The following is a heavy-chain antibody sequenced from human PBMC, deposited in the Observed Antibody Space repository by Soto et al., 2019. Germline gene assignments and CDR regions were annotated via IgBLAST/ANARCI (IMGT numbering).Heavy chain of an antibody. CDR1: GFTFSDYY. V-gene: IGHV3-11*01. CDR3: AGRDWI. D-gene: IGHD1-1*01. J-gene: IGHJ4*02. Sequence: GGSLRLSCAASGFTFSDYYMSRIRQAPGKGLEWVSYISSSGNTIYYTDSVKGRFTISRDNAKNSLYLQMDSLRAEDTAVYYCAGRDWIWGQGTLVTVSS. CDR2: ISSSGNTI.